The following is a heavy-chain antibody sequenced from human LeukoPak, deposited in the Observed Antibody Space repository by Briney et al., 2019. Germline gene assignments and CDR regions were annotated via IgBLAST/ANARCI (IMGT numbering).Heavy chain of an antibody. Sequence: ASVKVSCKASGYTFTSYGISWVRQAPGQGLEWMGWISAYNGNTNYAQKLQGRVTMTTDTSTSTAYMELRSLRSDDTAVYYCARGVIRFPVGATLDYFDYWGQGTLVTVSS. V-gene: IGHV1-18*01. D-gene: IGHD1-26*01. J-gene: IGHJ4*02. CDR3: ARGVIRFPVGATLDYFDY. CDR2: ISAYNGNT. CDR1: GYTFTSYG.